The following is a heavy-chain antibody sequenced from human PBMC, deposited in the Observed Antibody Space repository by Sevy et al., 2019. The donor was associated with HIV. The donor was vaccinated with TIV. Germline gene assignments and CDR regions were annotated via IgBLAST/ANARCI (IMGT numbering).Heavy chain of an antibody. V-gene: IGHV3-9*01. D-gene: IGHD3-22*01. J-gene: IGHJ6*02. Sequence: GGSLRLSCVGSGFTFGDYVMHWVRQAPGKGLEWVSGMSWSGATIGYADSVKGRFTISRDDAKSSLYFEMNSLRPEDTALYFGAKDLRPDYYDSAGRYYYYAMDVWGQGTPVTVSS. CDR3: AKDLRPDYYDSAGRYYYYAMDV. CDR1: GFTFGDYV. CDR2: MSWSGATI.